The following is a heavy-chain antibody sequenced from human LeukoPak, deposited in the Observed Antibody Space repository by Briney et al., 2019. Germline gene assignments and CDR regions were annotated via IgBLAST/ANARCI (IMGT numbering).Heavy chain of an antibody. D-gene: IGHD1-26*01. V-gene: IGHV3-7*01. Sequence: GGSLRLSCAASGFTFASYWMSWVRQAPGKGLEWVANIEQDGSDKYYVDSVKGRFSISRDNAKNSLFLQMNSLRAEDTAVYYCAREGSGSYDYWGQGTLVTVSS. CDR1: GFTFASYW. CDR2: IEQDGSDK. J-gene: IGHJ4*02. CDR3: AREGSGSYDY.